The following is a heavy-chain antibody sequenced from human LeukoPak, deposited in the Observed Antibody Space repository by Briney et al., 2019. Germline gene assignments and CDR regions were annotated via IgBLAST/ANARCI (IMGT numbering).Heavy chain of an antibody. CDR3: ALLSTYYYGSGSYYVTGFDY. J-gene: IGHJ4*02. Sequence: ASVKVSCKVSGYTLTELSMHWVRQAPGKGLEWMGGFDPEDGETIYAQKFQGRVTMTEDTSTDTAYMELSSLRSEDTAVYYCALLSTYYYGSGSYYVTGFDYWGQRTLVTVSS. D-gene: IGHD3-10*01. V-gene: IGHV1-24*01. CDR2: FDPEDGET. CDR1: GYTLTELS.